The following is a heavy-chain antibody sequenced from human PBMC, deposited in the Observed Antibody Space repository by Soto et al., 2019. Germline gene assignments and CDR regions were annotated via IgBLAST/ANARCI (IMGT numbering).Heavy chain of an antibody. CDR3: ASVLVRGRDY. J-gene: IGHJ4*02. V-gene: IGHV4-39*01. CDR2: IYYSGST. Sequence: QLQLHESGPGLVKPSETLSLTCTVSGGSISSSSYYWGWIRQPPGKGLEWIGSIYYSGSTYYNPSLKSRVTISVDTSKNQISLKLSSVTAADTAVYYCASVLVRGRDYWGQGTLVTVSS. D-gene: IGHD3-10*01. CDR1: GGSISSSSYY.